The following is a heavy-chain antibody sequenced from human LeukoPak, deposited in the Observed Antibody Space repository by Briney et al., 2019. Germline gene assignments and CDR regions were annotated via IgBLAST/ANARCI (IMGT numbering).Heavy chain of an antibody. Sequence: SETLSLTCTVSGGSFSSGGYYWSWIRLHPGKGLEWIGYIYYSGSTYYNPSLKSRVTISVDTSKNQFSLKLSSVTAADTAVYYCAREAVRGPNYFDYWGQGTLVTVSS. CDR2: IYYSGST. CDR3: AREAVRGPNYFDY. V-gene: IGHV4-31*03. CDR1: GGSFSSGGYY. D-gene: IGHD3-16*01. J-gene: IGHJ4*02.